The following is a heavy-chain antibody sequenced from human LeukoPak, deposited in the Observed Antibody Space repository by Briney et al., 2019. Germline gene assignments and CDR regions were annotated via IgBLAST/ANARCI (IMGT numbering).Heavy chain of an antibody. CDR3: ARVDSYGKRTPTFDY. Sequence: SQTLSLTCAISGDSVSSNSGAWHWIRQSPLRGLEWLGRTYYRSKWYNEYAESVKSRITINPDTSKNQFSLQLNSVTPEDTAVYYCARVDSYGKRTPTFDYWGQGTLVTVSS. J-gene: IGHJ4*02. D-gene: IGHD5-18*01. CDR2: TYYRSKWYN. CDR1: GDSVSSNSGA. V-gene: IGHV6-1*01.